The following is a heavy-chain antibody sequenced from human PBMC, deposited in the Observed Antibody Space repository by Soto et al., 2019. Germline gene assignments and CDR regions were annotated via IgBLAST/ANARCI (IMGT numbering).Heavy chain of an antibody. V-gene: IGHV3-23*01. CDR3: AKDPVYYVSGIPDY. J-gene: IGHJ4*02. Sequence: GSLRLSCAASGFTLSSYAMSWVRQATGKGLEWVSAISGSGGSTYYADSVKGRFTISRDNSKNTLYLQMNSLRAEDTAVYYCAKDPVYYVSGIPDYWGQGTLVPVSP. CDR1: GFTLSSYA. D-gene: IGHD3-10*01. CDR2: ISGSGGST.